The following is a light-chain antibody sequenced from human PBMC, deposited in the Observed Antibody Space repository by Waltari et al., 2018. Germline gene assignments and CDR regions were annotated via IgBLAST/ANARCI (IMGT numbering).Light chain of an antibody. CDR3: LQDYSHPPT. CDR1: QGISSN. V-gene: IGKV1-17*01. J-gene: IGKJ4*01. Sequence: DIQMTQSPSSLSACAGDTVNITCRSSQGISSNLNWYQQKPGKPPKRLIYAASNLESGVPSRFSGSGSGTDFTLTISSLQPEDVATYYCLQDYSHPPTFGGGTKVEIK. CDR2: AAS.